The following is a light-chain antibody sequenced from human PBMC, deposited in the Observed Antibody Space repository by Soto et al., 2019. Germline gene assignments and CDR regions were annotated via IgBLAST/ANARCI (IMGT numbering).Light chain of an antibody. CDR2: LGS. V-gene: IGKV2-28*01. CDR3: MQGLSGFT. Sequence: DIVRTQSPLSLPVTPGEPASISCRSSQSLLHSNGYNYLEWYLQKPGQSPQLLIYLGSDRASGVPDRFSDSVSGTDFSLKISRVEAEDVGVYYCMQGLSGFTFGPGTKVEIK. J-gene: IGKJ3*01. CDR1: QSLLHSNGYNY.